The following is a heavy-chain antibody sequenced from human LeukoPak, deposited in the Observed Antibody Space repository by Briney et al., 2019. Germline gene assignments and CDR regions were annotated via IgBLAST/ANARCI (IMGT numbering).Heavy chain of an antibody. CDR1: GYTFTFFG. CDR2: ISTHNGNT. CDR3: ARDYYHDSSSTYYYFDY. V-gene: IGHV1-18*01. Sequence: ASVKVSCETSGYTFTFFGITWVRQAPGQGLEWLGWISTHNGNTNSAQKFQGRVTMTTDTSTSTAYMELRGLRSDDAAVYFCARDYYHDSSSTYYYFDYWGRGTLVTVSA. D-gene: IGHD3-22*01. J-gene: IGHJ4*02.